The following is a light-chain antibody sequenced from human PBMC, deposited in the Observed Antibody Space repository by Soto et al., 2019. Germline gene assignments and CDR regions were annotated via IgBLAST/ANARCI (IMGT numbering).Light chain of an antibody. CDR2: EVN. J-gene: IGLJ1*01. Sequence: QSALTQPASMSGSPGQSITISCTGTSSDVGSYYPVSWFQQHPGKAPKLIIYEVNKRPSGVSDRFSGSKSGNTASLTISGLQAADEAEYYCCSYAGDTTFFVFGTGNKLPVL. V-gene: IGLV2-23*02. CDR1: SSDVGSYYP. CDR3: CSYAGDTTFFV.